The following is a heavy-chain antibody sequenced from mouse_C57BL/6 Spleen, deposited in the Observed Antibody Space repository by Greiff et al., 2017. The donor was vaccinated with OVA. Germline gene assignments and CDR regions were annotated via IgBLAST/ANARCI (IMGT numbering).Heavy chain of an antibody. J-gene: IGHJ4*01. Sequence: QVQLQQPGAELVRPGSSVKLSCKASGYTFTSYWMHWVKQRPIQGLEWIGNIDPSDSETHYNQKFKDKATLTVDKSSSTAYMQLSSLTSDDSAVYYCARWKNGSTYDMDYWGQGTSVTVSS. D-gene: IGHD1-1*01. CDR1: GYTFTSYW. CDR3: ARWKNGSTYDMDY. V-gene: IGHV1-52*01. CDR2: IDPSDSET.